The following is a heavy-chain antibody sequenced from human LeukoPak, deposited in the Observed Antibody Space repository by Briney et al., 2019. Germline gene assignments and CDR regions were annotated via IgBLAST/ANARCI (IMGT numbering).Heavy chain of an antibody. V-gene: IGHV4-59*01. CDR1: GASISSYY. D-gene: IGHD2-2*01. CDR2: IYYSGST. Sequence: SETLSLTCTVSGASISSYYWSWIRQPPGKGLEWIGYIYYSGSTNYNPSLRSRVTISVDTSKNQFSLKLSSVTAADTAVYYCARRGRTLYYFDYWGQGTLVTVSS. CDR3: ARRGRTLYYFDY. J-gene: IGHJ4*02.